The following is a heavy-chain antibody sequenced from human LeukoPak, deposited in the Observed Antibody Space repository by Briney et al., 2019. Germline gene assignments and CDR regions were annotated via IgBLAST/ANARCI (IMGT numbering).Heavy chain of an antibody. V-gene: IGHV3-66*01. Sequence: PGGSLRLSCAASGFTVSTNYMSWVRQSPGMGLEWVSIIYSGGTTYYADSVKGGFTISRDNSKNTLYLQMNSLRAEDTAVYYCARVIYDSSGYDHWGQGTLVTVSS. CDR1: GFTVSTNY. J-gene: IGHJ4*02. CDR2: IYSGGTT. CDR3: ARVIYDSSGYDH. D-gene: IGHD3-22*01.